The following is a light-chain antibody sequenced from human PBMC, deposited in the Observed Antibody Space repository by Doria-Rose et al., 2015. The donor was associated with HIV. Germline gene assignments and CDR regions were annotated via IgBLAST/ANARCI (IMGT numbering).Light chain of an antibody. CDR3: QQHYDTPS. Sequence: DIRLTQSPESLGMSLGERATLNCKSNQSLLYTSKNYLAWYQQKPGQPPKLSIYWASTRQSGVPARFSGSGSGTDFTLAISSLEAEDVAVYYCQQHYDTPSFGPGTTVDIK. J-gene: IGKJ3*01. CDR2: WAS. V-gene: IGKV4-1*01. CDR1: QSLLYTSKNY.